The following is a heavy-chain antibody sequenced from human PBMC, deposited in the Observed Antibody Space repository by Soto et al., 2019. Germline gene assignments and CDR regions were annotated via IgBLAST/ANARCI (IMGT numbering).Heavy chain of an antibody. V-gene: IGHV3-21*01. CDR1: GLTFSSYS. J-gene: IGHJ4*02. D-gene: IGHD3-22*01. CDR2: ISSSSSYI. CDR3: ARADYYDSSGYSSDFDY. Sequence: TGVSLRLSCAASGLTFSSYSMNWVRQAPGKGLEWISSISSSSSYIYYADSVKGRFTISRDNAKNSLYLQMNSLRAEDTAVYYCARADYYDSSGYSSDFDYWGQGTLVTVSS.